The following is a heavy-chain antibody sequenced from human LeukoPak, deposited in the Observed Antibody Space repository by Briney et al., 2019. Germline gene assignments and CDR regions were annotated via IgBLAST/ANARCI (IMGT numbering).Heavy chain of an antibody. Sequence: GSSVKVSCKASGGTFSSYAISWVRQAPGQGLEWMGRIIPIFGTANYAQKFQGRVTITTDESTSTAYMELSSLRSEDTAVYYCARALVVVPAATLYMDVWGKGTTVTVSS. CDR1: GGTFSSYA. V-gene: IGHV1-69*05. D-gene: IGHD2-2*01. J-gene: IGHJ6*03. CDR2: IIPIFGTA. CDR3: ARALVVVPAATLYMDV.